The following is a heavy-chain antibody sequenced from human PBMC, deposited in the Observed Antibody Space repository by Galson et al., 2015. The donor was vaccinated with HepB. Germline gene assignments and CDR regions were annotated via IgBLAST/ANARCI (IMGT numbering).Heavy chain of an antibody. CDR3: ARDLYCSSTSCYTHHWFDP. V-gene: IGHV4-59*12. Sequence: TLSLTCTVSGGSISSYYWSWIRQPPGKGLEWIGYIYYSGSTNYNPSLKSRVTISVDTSKNQFSLKLSSVTASDTAVYYCARDLYCSSTSCYTHHWFDPWGQGTLVTVSS. CDR1: GGSISSYY. D-gene: IGHD2-2*02. CDR2: IYYSGST. J-gene: IGHJ5*02.